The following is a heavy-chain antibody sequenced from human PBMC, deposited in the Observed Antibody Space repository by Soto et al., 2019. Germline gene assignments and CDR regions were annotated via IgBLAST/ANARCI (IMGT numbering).Heavy chain of an antibody. J-gene: IGHJ6*02. CDR1: GYTFTGYY. CDR2: INPNSGGT. CDR3: ARGHVDTARVYYYYGMDV. V-gene: IGHV1-2*02. Sequence: QVQLVQSGAEVKKPGASVKVSCKASGYTFTGYYMHWVRQAPGQGLEWMGWINPNSGGTNYAQKFQGRVTMTRDTSISTAYMELSRLRSDDTAVYYCARGHVDTARVYYYYGMDVWGQGTTVTVSS. D-gene: IGHD5-18*01.